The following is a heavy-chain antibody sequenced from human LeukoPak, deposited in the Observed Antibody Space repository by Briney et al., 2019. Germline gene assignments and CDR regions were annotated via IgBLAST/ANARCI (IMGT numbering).Heavy chain of an antibody. CDR1: GFTFSSYS. CDR2: ISSSSSYI. J-gene: IGHJ5*02. CDR3: ARDGAPSDYYDSSGYYSP. V-gene: IGHV3-21*01. Sequence: PGGSLRLSCAASGFTFSSYSMNWVRQAPGKGLEWVSSISSSSSYIYYADSVKGRFTISRDNAKNSLYLQMNSLRAEDTAVYYCARDGAPSDYYDSSGYYSPWGQGTLVTVPS. D-gene: IGHD3-22*01.